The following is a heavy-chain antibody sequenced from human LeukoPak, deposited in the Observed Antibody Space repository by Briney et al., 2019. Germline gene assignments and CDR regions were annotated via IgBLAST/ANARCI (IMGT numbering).Heavy chain of an antibody. J-gene: IGHJ4*02. CDR2: IYYSGST. Sequence: PSETLSLTCTVSGGSIRSYYWSWIRQPPGKGLEWIGYIYYSGSTNYNPSLKSRVTISVDTSKNQFSLKLSSVTAADTAVYYCARGGDYYDSSGIDYWGQGTLVTVSS. CDR1: GGSIRSYY. CDR3: ARGGDYYDSSGIDY. V-gene: IGHV4-59*01. D-gene: IGHD3-22*01.